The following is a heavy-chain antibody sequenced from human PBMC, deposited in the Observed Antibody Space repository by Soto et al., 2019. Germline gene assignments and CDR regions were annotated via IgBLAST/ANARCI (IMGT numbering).Heavy chain of an antibody. CDR1: GYTFTSYG. CDR2: ISAYNGNT. Sequence: ASVKVSCKASGYTFTSYGISWVRQAPGQGLEWMGWISAYNGNTNYAQKLQGRVTMTTDTSTSTAYMELRSLRSDDTAVYYCARGLEYYDILTGVTSDYWGQGTLVTAPQ. V-gene: IGHV1-18*01. D-gene: IGHD3-9*01. CDR3: ARGLEYYDILTGVTSDY. J-gene: IGHJ4*02.